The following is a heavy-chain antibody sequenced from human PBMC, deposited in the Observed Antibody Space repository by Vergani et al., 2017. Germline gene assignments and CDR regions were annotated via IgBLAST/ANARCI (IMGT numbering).Heavy chain of an antibody. Sequence: EVQLVESGGGLVKRGGSLRLSCAASGFTFSSYAMSWVRQAPGKGLEWVSAISGSGGSTYYADSVKGRFTISRDNSKNTLYLKMNSLRAEDTAVYYCALWGENYYYGMDVWGQGTTVTVSS. V-gene: IGHV3-23*04. CDR2: ISGSGGST. CDR1: GFTFSSYA. J-gene: IGHJ6*02. D-gene: IGHD3-10*01. CDR3: ALWGENYYYGMDV.